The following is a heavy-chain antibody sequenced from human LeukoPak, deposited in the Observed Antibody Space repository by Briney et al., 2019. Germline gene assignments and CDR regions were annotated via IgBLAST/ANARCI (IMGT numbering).Heavy chain of an antibody. V-gene: IGHV1-8*01. CDR1: GYTFTSYD. D-gene: IGHD3-10*01. CDR2: MNPNSGNT. J-gene: IGHJ5*02. CDR3: ARVPRRGDRFDP. Sequence: ASVTVSCKASGYTFTSYDINWVRQATGQGLEWMGWMNPNSGNTGYAQKFQGRVTMTRNTSISTAYMELSSLRTEDTAVCYCARVPRRGDRFDPWGQGTLVTVSS.